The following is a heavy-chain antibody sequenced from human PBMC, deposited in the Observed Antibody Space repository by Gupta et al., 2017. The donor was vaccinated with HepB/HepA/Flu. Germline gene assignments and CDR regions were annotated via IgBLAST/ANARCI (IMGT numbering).Heavy chain of an antibody. D-gene: IGHD3-3*01. CDR1: GFTFSNAW. CDR2: IKSKNDGGTT. CDR3: TTTGITSFGVVTIDY. V-gene: IGHV3-15*01. J-gene: IGHJ4*02. Sequence: EVQLVESGGGLVKPGGSLRLSCAASGFTFSNAWMSWVRQAPGKGLEWVGRIKSKNDGGTTDYAAPVKGRFTISRDDAKNTLYLQMNSLKTEDTAVYYCTTTGITSFGVVTIDYGDQGTLVTVSS.